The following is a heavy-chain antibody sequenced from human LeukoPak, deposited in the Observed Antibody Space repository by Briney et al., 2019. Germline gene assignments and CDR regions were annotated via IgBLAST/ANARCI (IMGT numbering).Heavy chain of an antibody. CDR1: GFSFSTYG. Sequence: GGSLRLSCAAYGFSFSTYGMHWVSQAPGKRLESVAVIWYDGSHQYYADSVKGRFTISRDMSNNTLYLQMNNLRVDDTALYYCARDLGLRYGSGAYRFDPWGQGTQVIVSS. D-gene: IGHD3-10*01. CDR2: IWYDGSHQ. V-gene: IGHV3-33*08. CDR3: ARDLGLRYGSGAYRFDP. J-gene: IGHJ5*02.